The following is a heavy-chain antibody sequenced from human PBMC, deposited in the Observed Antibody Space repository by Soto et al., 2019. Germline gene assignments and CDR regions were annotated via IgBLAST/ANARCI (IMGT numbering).Heavy chain of an antibody. D-gene: IGHD6-13*01. Sequence: SETLSLTCTVSGGSISSGGYYWSWIRQHPGKGLEWIGYIYYSGSTYYNPSLKSRVTISVDTSKNQFSLKLSSVTAADTAVYYCARDSRIAAAGSAFDIWGQGTMVTVSS. CDR1: GGSISSGGYY. V-gene: IGHV4-31*03. CDR3: ARDSRIAAAGSAFDI. CDR2: IYYSGST. J-gene: IGHJ3*02.